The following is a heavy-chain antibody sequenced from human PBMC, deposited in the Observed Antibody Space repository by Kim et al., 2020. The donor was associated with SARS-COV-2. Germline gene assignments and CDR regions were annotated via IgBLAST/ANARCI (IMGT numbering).Heavy chain of an antibody. Sequence: SETLSLTCAVYGGSFSGYYWSWIRQPPGKGLEWIGEINHSGSTNYNPSLKSRVTISVDTSKNQFSLKLSSVTAADTAVYYCARVRYRIAAAGTNVYYYYYGMDVWGQGTTVTVSS. CDR3: ARVRYRIAAAGTNVYYYYYGMDV. CDR1: GGSFSGYY. J-gene: IGHJ6*02. CDR2: INHSGST. D-gene: IGHD6-13*01. V-gene: IGHV4-34*01.